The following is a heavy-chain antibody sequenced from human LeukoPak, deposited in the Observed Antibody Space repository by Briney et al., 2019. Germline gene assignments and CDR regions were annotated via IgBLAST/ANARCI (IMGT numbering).Heavy chain of an antibody. J-gene: IGHJ4*02. Sequence: PSETLSLTCAVYGGSFSGYYWSWIRQPPGKGLEWIGEINHSGSTNYNPSLKSRVTISVDTSKNQFSLKLSSVTAADTAVYYCARVVGYNSYYFDYWGQGTLVTVSS. CDR2: INHSGST. CDR3: ARVVGYNSYYFDY. CDR1: GGSFSGYY. D-gene: IGHD5-24*01. V-gene: IGHV4-34*01.